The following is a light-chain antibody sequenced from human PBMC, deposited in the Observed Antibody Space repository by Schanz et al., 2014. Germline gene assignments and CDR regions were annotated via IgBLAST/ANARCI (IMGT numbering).Light chain of an antibody. CDR3: HQYFASPYT. J-gene: IGKJ2*01. V-gene: IGKV3-20*01. CDR1: QSVHRNY. CDR2: GTS. Sequence: EIVLTQSPGTLSLSPGERATLSCRASQSVHRNYLAWHQQKPGQAPRLLIYGTSIRATGIPDRFSGSGSGTDFTLTVSRLEPEDFAVYYCHQYFASPYTFGQGTKLEIK.